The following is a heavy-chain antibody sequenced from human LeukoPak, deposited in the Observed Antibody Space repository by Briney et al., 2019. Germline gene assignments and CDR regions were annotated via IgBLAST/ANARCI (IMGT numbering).Heavy chain of an antibody. V-gene: IGHV3-23*01. CDR3: AKIAAAGTVGSGVDY. J-gene: IGHJ4*02. D-gene: IGHD6-13*01. Sequence: GGSLRLSCAASGFTFSSYAMSRVRQAPGKGLEWVSAISGSGGSTYYADSVKGRFTISRDNSKNTLYLQMNSLRAEDTAVYYCAKIAAAGTVGSGVDYWGQGTLVTVSS. CDR1: GFTFSSYA. CDR2: ISGSGGST.